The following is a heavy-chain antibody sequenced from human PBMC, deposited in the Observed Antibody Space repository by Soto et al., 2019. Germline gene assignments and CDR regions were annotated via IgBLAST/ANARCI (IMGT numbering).Heavy chain of an antibody. CDR1: GYIFVNYG. D-gene: IGHD1-1*01. Sequence: QVQLVQSGDEVKKPGASLKDSCKASGYIFVNYGIAWVRQAPGQGLEWMGWISPYTGNTHSASKVQGRLTMTTDTSTSTAYVDLGSLPSNDTPVYYCGMGANFVTTTPEDVWGPGTTVTVS. V-gene: IGHV1-18*01. CDR2: ISPYTGNT. CDR3: GMGANFVTTTPEDV. J-gene: IGHJ6*02.